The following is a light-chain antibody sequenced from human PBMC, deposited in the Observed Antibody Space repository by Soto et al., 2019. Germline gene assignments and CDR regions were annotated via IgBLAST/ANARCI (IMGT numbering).Light chain of an antibody. CDR2: DAS. V-gene: IGKV1-5*01. CDR3: QQYNRYGWT. J-gene: IGKJ1*01. CDR1: QSISSG. Sequence: DIQMTQSPSTLSASVGDRVTITCRASQSISSGLAWYQQKPGKAPKLLIYDASSLESGVPSRFSGSGSGTEFTLTISSLQPDDFATYYCQQYNRYGWTFGQGTKVDIK.